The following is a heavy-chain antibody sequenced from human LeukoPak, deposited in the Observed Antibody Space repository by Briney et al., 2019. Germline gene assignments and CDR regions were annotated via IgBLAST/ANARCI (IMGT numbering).Heavy chain of an antibody. D-gene: IGHD1-26*01. Sequence: ASVKVSCKASAYTFKNYCMHWVRQAPGQGLEWMGRISLSAGSISYAQKFRGSLTISRDTSTSTVYMELSSLRSEDTAVYYCAKDAGDKSNYYGLDVWGQGTTVTVSS. CDR2: ISLSAGSI. CDR1: AYTFKNYC. CDR3: AKDAGDKSNYYGLDV. J-gene: IGHJ6*02. V-gene: IGHV1-46*02.